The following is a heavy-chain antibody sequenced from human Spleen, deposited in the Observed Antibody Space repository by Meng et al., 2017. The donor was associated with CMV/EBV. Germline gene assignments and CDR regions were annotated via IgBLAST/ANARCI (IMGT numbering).Heavy chain of an antibody. Sequence: TVSGGYISSGGYYWSWIRQHPGKGLEWIGYIYYSGSTYYNPSLKSRVTISVDTSKNQFSLKLSSVTAADTAVYYCARVEVTHNWFDPWGQGTLVTVSS. CDR2: IYYSGST. D-gene: IGHD5-18*01. J-gene: IGHJ5*02. CDR1: GGYISSGGYY. V-gene: IGHV4-31*03. CDR3: ARVEVTHNWFDP.